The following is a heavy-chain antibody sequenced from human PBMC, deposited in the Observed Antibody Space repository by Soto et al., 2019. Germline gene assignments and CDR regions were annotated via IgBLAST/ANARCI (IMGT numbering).Heavy chain of an antibody. CDR3: ARGPTDYYDNSGHYSLDP. V-gene: IGHV1-18*01. D-gene: IGHD3-22*01. CDR2: ISTHNGNT. CDR1: GYTFTTYG. Sequence: QVQLVQSGAEVKKPGASVKVSCKASGYTFTTYGMTWVRQAPGQGLDWVGWISTHNGNTKYAESLQGRVTMTTDTTTSTAYMGLRSLNSDDTAVYYCARGPTDYYDNSGHYSLDPWGQGTLVTVSS. J-gene: IGHJ5*02.